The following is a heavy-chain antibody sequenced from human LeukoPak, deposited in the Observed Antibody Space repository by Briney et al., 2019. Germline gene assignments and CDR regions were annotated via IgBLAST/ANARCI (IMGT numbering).Heavy chain of an antibody. CDR2: ISGSGGST. V-gene: IGHV3-23*01. D-gene: IGHD2-15*01. J-gene: IGHJ4*02. CDR3: AKFALRYCSGGSCHPFDY. Sequence: GGYLRLSCAASGFTFSSYGMSWVRQAPGKGLEWVSAISGSGGSTYYADSVKGRFIISRDNSKNTLYLQMNSLRAEDTAVYYCAKFALRYCSGGSCHPFDYWGQGTLVTVSS. CDR1: GFTFSSYG.